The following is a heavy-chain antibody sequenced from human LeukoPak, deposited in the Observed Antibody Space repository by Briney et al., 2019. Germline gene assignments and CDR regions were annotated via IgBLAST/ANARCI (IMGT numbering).Heavy chain of an antibody. D-gene: IGHD1-14*01. V-gene: IGHV3-73*01. CDR3: TTYSPGDAFDI. J-gene: IGHJ3*02. Sequence: PGGSLRLSCAASGFTFSGSAMHWVRQASGKGLEWVGRIRSKANSYATAYAASVKGRFTISRDDAKNTAYLQMNSLKTEDTAVYYCTTYSPGDAFDIWGQGTMVTVSS. CDR2: IRSKANSYAT. CDR1: GFTFSGSA.